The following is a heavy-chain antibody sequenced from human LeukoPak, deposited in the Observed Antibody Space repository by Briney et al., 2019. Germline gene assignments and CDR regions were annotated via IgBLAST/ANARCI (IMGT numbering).Heavy chain of an antibody. D-gene: IGHD2-2*01. Sequence: KTSETLSLTCAVSGYSISSGYYWGWIRQPPGKGLEWIGSIYHSGSTYYNPSLKSRVTISVDTSKNQFSLKLSSVTAADTAVYYCARDHQGYCSSTSCPDSDYYYYYMDVWGKGTTVTVSS. J-gene: IGHJ6*03. CDR2: IYHSGST. CDR1: GYSISSGYY. CDR3: ARDHQGYCSSTSCPDSDYYYYYMDV. V-gene: IGHV4-38-2*02.